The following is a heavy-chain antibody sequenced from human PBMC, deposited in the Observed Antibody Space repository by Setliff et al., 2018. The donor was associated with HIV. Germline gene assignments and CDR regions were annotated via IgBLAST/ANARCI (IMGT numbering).Heavy chain of an antibody. CDR3: ARKLRPGHGVDV. J-gene: IGHJ6*04. V-gene: IGHV3-48*04. CDR2: ISTSGSTI. Sequence: PGGSLRLSCEASGFTFSIYNMNWVRQAPGKGLEWVSYISTSGSTIYYADSVKGRFTISRDNAKNSMDLQMNSLRAEDTAIYYCARKLRPGHGVDVWGKGTTVTVSS. D-gene: IGHD3-10*01. CDR1: GFTFSIYN.